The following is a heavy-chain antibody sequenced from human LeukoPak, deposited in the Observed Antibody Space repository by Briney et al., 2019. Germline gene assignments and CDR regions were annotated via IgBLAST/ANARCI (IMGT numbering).Heavy chain of an antibody. CDR3: ARVAVVNDAFDI. CDR2: INHSGST. V-gene: IGHV4-34*01. Sequence: PSETLSLTCAVYGGSFSGYYWSWIRQPPGKGLEWTGEINHSGSTNYNPSLKSRVTISVDTSKNQFSLKLSSVTAADTAVYYCARVAVVNDAFDIWGQGTMVTVSS. J-gene: IGHJ3*02. CDR1: GGSFSGYY.